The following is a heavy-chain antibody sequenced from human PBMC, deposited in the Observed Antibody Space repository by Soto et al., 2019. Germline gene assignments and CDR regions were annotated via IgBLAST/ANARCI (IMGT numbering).Heavy chain of an antibody. D-gene: IGHD3-10*02. J-gene: IGHJ6*02. V-gene: IGHV3-30*04. CDR2: ISYDGKNK. CDR3: ARDHGMFLSYYYYGMDV. CDR1: GFTFSRFS. Sequence: GGSLRLSCAASGFTFSRFSMHWVRQAPGKGLAWVAVISYDGKNKHFAGSVKGRFSVSRDDSKNTIYLEMNNLRGDDSAVYYCARDHGMFLSYYYYGMDVWGQGTTVTVSS.